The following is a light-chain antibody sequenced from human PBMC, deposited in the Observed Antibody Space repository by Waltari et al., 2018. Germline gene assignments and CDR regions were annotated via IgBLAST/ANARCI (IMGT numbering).Light chain of an antibody. CDR1: SSDIGGYNH. V-gene: IGLV2-14*01. CDR2: EVS. Sequence: QSALTQPASVSGSPGQSITISCTGTSSDIGGYNHVSWYQQHAAKAPKLMIYEVSNRPSGVSYRFSGSKSGNTASLTISGLQAEDEADYYCASYTSSSTWVFGGGTKLTVL. J-gene: IGLJ3*02. CDR3: ASYTSSSTWV.